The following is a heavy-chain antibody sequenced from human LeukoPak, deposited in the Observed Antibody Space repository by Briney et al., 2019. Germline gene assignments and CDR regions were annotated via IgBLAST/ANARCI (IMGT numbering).Heavy chain of an antibody. J-gene: IGHJ4*02. CDR2: MQSSGNS. Sequence: PSGTLSLTCSVSGDSISTYHWNWIRKPPGKGLEWIAFMQSSGNSNYNPSLKSRVTMFVDTSKNQFVLNLRSVTAADTAVYYCARDKRHSYGRYFDHWGQGMLVTVSS. CDR3: ARDKRHSYGRYFDH. D-gene: IGHD5-18*01. CDR1: GDSISTYH. V-gene: IGHV4-59*01.